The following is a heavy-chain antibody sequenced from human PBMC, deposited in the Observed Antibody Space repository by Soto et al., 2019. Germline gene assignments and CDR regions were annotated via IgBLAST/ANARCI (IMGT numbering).Heavy chain of an antibody. V-gene: IGHV1-69*12. D-gene: IGHD5-12*01. CDR3: ATGILLWLRRINTAYSG. J-gene: IGHJ4*02. CDR1: GGTFSTYA. CDR2: IIPMFGTA. Sequence: QVQLVQSGAEVKKPESSVKVSCKAPGGTFSTYAISWVRQAPGQGLEWMGGIIPMFGTANYAQRFQDRVTITADESTNTVSMELSSLRSEATAVYFCATGILLWLRRINTAYSGWGQGPLVTAPS.